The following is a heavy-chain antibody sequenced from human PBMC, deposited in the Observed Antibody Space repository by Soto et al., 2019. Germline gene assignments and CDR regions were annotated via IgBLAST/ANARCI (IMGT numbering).Heavy chain of an antibody. CDR3: ARAGSSWICFDS. CDR2: INYSGDT. CDR1: GGSIGSNSYY. Sequence: SETLSLTCTFSGGSIGSNSYYWSWIRQHPGRGLEWIGYINYSGDTYCNPSLESPVTISVDTSKNQFSLKLSSVTAADTAVYYCARAGSSWICFDSSGNGTLGTFSS. D-gene: IGHD6-13*01. J-gene: IGHJ5*01. V-gene: IGHV4-31*02.